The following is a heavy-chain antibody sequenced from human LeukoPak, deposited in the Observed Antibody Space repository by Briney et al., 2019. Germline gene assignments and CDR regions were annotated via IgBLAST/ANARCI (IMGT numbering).Heavy chain of an antibody. CDR3: ARAIAIAAAGVYYFDY. CDR1: GGSISSYY. D-gene: IGHD6-13*01. J-gene: IGHJ4*02. Sequence: NPSETLSLTCTVSGGSISSYYWSWIRQPPGKGLEWIGEINHSGSTNYNPSLKSRVTISVDTSKNQFSLKLSSVTAADTAVYYCARAIAIAAAGVYYFDYWGQGTLVTVSS. CDR2: INHSGST. V-gene: IGHV4-34*01.